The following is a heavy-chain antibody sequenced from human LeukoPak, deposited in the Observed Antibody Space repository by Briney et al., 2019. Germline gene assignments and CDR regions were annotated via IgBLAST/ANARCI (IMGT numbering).Heavy chain of an antibody. CDR1: GFTLSFYW. CDR2: IKEDGSEI. J-gene: IGHJ4*02. D-gene: IGHD1-14*01. CDR3: ARGGRTVFDY. Sequence: GGSLRLSCAASGFTLSFYWMSWVRQAPGKGLEWVANIKEDGSEICYVDSVKGRFTISRDNAKNSLYLQMNSLRAEDTAVYYCARGGRTVFDYWGQGTLVTVSS. V-gene: IGHV3-7*05.